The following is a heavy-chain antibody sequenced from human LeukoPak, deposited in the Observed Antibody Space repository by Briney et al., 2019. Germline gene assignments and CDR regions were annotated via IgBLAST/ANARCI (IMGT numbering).Heavy chain of an antibody. CDR2: INSDGTGT. CDR3: AKHPAFDI. J-gene: IGHJ3*02. V-gene: IGHV3-74*03. CDR1: GFTFSSYW. Sequence: PGGSLRLSCAASGFTFSSYWMHWGRQAPGKGPVWVSRINSDGTGTMYADSVRGRFTISRDNAKNTLYLQMNSLRAEDTAVYYCAKHPAFDIWGQGTMVTVSS.